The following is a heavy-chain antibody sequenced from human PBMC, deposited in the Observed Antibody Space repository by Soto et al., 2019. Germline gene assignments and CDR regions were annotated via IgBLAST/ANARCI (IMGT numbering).Heavy chain of an antibody. V-gene: IGHV3-30-3*01. CDR2: ISYDGSNK. CDR1: GFTFSNYA. CDR3: ARERSHSSSTYVDY. J-gene: IGHJ4*02. D-gene: IGHD6-6*01. Sequence: QVQLVESGGGVVQPGRSLRLSCAASGFTFSNYAMHWVRQSPVKGLEWVAVISYDGSNKYYADSVKGRFTISRDNSKNTVYLQMISLKAEDTAVYYGARERSHSSSTYVDYWGEGTLVSVSS.